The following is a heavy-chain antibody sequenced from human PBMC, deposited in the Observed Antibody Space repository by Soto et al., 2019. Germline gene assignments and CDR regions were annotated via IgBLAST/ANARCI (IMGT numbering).Heavy chain of an antibody. CDR3: ARRYLRQLPRIPFFDY. V-gene: IGHV4-34*01. CDR2: INHSGST. Sequence: SETLSLTCAVYGGSFSGYYWSWIRQPPGKGLEWIGEINHSGSTNYNPSLKSRVTISVDTSKNRFSLKLSSVTAADTAVYYCARRYLRQLPRIPFFDYWGQGTLVTVSS. J-gene: IGHJ4*02. CDR1: GGSFSGYY. D-gene: IGHD6-6*01.